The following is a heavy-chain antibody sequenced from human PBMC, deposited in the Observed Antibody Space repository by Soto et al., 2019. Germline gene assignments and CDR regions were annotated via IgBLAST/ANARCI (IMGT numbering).Heavy chain of an antibody. CDR3: ARGHVDTATNSPIDY. CDR1: GYTFTSYD. Sequence: QVQLVQSGAEVKKPGASVKVSCKASGYTFTSYDINWVRQATGQGLEWMGWMNPNSGNTGYAQKFQGRVTMTRNTSISTADMELSSLRSEDPAVYYWARGHVDTATNSPIDYWGQGTLVTVSS. V-gene: IGHV1-8*01. J-gene: IGHJ4*02. CDR2: MNPNSGNT. D-gene: IGHD5-18*01.